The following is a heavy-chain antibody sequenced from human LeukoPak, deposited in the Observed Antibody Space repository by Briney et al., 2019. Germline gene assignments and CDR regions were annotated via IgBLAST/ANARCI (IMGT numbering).Heavy chain of an antibody. J-gene: IGHJ4*02. CDR1: GSSGTTNY. D-gene: IGHD2-15*01. CDR3: AKESPYCHGTDCRIYYFDS. V-gene: IGHV3-66*01. CDR2: VYGGDTT. Sequence: GGSLRLSCAASGSSGTTNYMSWVRQAPGKGLEFVSIVYGGDTTVYADSVKGRFSISRDTSKNTLFLQMSSLTVEDTAVYYCAKESPYCHGTDCRIYYFDSWGQGILVTVSS.